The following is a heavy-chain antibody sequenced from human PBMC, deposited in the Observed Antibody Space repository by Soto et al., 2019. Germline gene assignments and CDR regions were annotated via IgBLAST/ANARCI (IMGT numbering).Heavy chain of an antibody. J-gene: IGHJ6*02. CDR3: AKDPDPNSGSPFPWDSYYGMDV. V-gene: IGHV3-23*01. D-gene: IGHD1-26*01. CDR2: ISGSGGST. CDR1: GFIFSSGC. Sequence: PGGSLRLSWAASGFIFSSGCMSWVLQAPGKGLEWVSAISGSGGSTYYADSVKGRFTISRDNSKNTLYLQMNSLRAEDTAVYYCAKDPDPNSGSPFPWDSYYGMDVWGQGTKVTVSS.